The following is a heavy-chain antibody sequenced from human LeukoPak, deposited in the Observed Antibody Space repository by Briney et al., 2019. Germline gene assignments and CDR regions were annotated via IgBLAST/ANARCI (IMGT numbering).Heavy chain of an antibody. J-gene: IGHJ5*02. V-gene: IGHV3-30*02. CDR1: GFTFSDYC. CDR2: VRNDGSNE. D-gene: IGHD2-15*01. Sequence: PGGSLRLSCAASGFTFSDYCMHWVRQAPGKGLEWVAFVRNDGSNEYYPASVKGRFTVSRDNYRNTLYLQMNSLRAEDTAVYYCAKRDSCSPNSLDPWGQGTLVTVSS. CDR3: AKRDSCSPNSLDP.